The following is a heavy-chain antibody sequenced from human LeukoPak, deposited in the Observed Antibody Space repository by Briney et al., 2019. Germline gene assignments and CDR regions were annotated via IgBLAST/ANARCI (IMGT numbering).Heavy chain of an antibody. CDR2: MYYSGGT. Sequence: PSETLSLTCTVSGGSISSSSHYWGWIRQPPGKGLEWIGSMYYSGGTYYNPSLKSRVTISIDTSKNHFSLKLNSVTAADTAVYYCARLVRYCSTNSCYPFDYWGQGTLVTVLS. CDR1: GGSISSSSHY. CDR3: ARLVRYCSTNSCYPFDY. V-gene: IGHV4-39*01. D-gene: IGHD2-2*01. J-gene: IGHJ4*02.